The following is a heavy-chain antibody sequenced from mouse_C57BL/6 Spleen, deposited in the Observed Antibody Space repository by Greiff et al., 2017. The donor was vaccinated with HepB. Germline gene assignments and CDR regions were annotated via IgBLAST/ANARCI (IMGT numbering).Heavy chain of an antibody. J-gene: IGHJ1*03. V-gene: IGHV1-52*01. CDR2: IDPSDSET. Sequence: VQLQQPGAELVRPGSSVKLSCKASGYTFTSYWMHWVKQRPIQGLEWIGNIDPSDSETHYNQKFKDKATLTVDKSSSTAYMQHRSLTTEDSAVYYCARRDYGSSYNWYFDVWGTGTTVTVSS. CDR3: ARRDYGSSYNWYFDV. CDR1: GYTFTSYW. D-gene: IGHD1-1*01.